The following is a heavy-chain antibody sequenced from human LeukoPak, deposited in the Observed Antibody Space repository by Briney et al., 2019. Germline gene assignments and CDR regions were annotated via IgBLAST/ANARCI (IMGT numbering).Heavy chain of an antibody. D-gene: IGHD2-15*01. CDR1: GFTFSDSY. Sequence: GGSLRLSCAASGFTFSDSYMTWIRQAPGKGLEWVSYISNSGSSIYYADSVKGRFTTSRDNAKNSLYLQMNSLRAEDTAVYYCARGAASEYYFDYWGQGTLVTVSS. CDR3: ARGAASEYYFDY. V-gene: IGHV3-11*04. J-gene: IGHJ4*02. CDR2: ISNSGSSI.